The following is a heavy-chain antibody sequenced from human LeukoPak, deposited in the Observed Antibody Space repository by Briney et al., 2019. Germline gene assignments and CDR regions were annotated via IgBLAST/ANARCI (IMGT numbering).Heavy chain of an antibody. Sequence: GGSLRLSCAASGFTLSNYAMSWVRQAPGQGLEWVSALHDSGASTYYADSVKGRFTVSRDSSKNTLNLQMNSMRAQYMAVYYCAKVMQDRSMNMHFAYWGPGSQVTVSS. V-gene: IGHV3-23*01. J-gene: IGHJ4*02. CDR3: AKVMQDRSMNMHFAY. CDR1: GFTLSNYA. CDR2: LHDSGAST. D-gene: IGHD5-18*01.